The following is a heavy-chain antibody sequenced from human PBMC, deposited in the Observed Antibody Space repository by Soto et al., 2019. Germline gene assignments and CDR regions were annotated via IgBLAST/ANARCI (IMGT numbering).Heavy chain of an antibody. CDR3: ARVYYGSGRFDP. CDR2: IYYSGST. Sequence: SETLSLTCPVSGGSISSGDYYWSWIRQPPGKGLEWIGYIYYSGSTYYNPSLKSRVTISVDTSKNQFSLKLSSVTAADTAVYYCARVYYGSGRFDPWGQGTLVTVSS. J-gene: IGHJ5*02. CDR1: GGSISSGDYY. D-gene: IGHD3-10*01. V-gene: IGHV4-30-4*01.